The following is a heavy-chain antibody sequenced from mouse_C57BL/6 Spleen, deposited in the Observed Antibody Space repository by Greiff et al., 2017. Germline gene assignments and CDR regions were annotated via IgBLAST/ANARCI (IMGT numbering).Heavy chain of an antibody. V-gene: IGHV1-69*01. CDR1: GYTFTSYW. Sequence: QVQLQQPGAELVMPGASVKLSCKASGYTFTSYWMHWVKQRPGQGLEWIGEIDPSDSYTNYNQKFKGKSTLTVDKSSSTAYMQLSSLTSEDSAVYYCARTRTTRVTDWYFDVWGTGTTVTVSS. J-gene: IGHJ1*03. CDR2: IDPSDSYT. D-gene: IGHD2-1*01. CDR3: ARTRTTRVTDWYFDV.